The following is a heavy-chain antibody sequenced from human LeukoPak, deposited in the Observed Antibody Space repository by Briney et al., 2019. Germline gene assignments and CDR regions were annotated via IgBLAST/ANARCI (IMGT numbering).Heavy chain of an antibody. D-gene: IGHD3-22*01. CDR3: ARDSVDSSGFPDY. Sequence: GGSLRLSCAASGFTFSSYGMHWVRQAPGKGLEWVAVIWYDGSNKYYADSVKGRFTISRDNSKNTLYLQMNSLRAEDTAVYYCARDSVDSSGFPDYWGQGTLVTVSS. J-gene: IGHJ4*02. V-gene: IGHV3-33*01. CDR2: IWYDGSNK. CDR1: GFTFSSYG.